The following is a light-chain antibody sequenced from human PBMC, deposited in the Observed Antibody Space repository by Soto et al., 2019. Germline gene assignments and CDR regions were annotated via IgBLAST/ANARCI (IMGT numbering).Light chain of an antibody. Sequence: EIVLAQSPGTLSVSPGERATLSCRASQSVSSNYLAWFQQAPGQAPRLLIYGASSRATGIPDRFSGSWSGTDFTLTISILEPEDFAVYYCQQYGTSPLTFGGGTKVEIK. V-gene: IGKV3-20*01. CDR1: QSVSSNY. CDR3: QQYGTSPLT. CDR2: GAS. J-gene: IGKJ4*01.